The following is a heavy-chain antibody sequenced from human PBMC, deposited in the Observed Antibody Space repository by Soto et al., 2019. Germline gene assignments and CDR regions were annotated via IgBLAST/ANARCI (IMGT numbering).Heavy chain of an antibody. D-gene: IGHD3-16*01. Sequence: EVLLLDSGGDLVQPGGSLRLSCAASGFTFSSYAMSWVRQPPGKGLAWVSSISGAGGSTYYADSVKGRFTISRDNSKNTLYLQMNSLRAEDTAVYYCARRGDAFDIWGQGTMVTVYS. CDR3: ARRGDAFDI. CDR2: ISGAGGST. CDR1: GFTFSSYA. J-gene: IGHJ3*02. V-gene: IGHV3-23*01.